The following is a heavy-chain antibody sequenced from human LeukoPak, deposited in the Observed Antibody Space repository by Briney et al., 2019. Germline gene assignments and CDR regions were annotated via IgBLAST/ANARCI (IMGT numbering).Heavy chain of an antibody. CDR2: INAGNGNT. J-gene: IGHJ4*02. D-gene: IGHD1-26*01. CDR3: ARVVGATDFDY. CDR1: GYTFTSYA. V-gene: IGHV1-3*01. Sequence: ASVNVSCKASGYTFTSYAMHWVRQAPGQRLEWMGWINAGNGNTKYSQKFQGRVTITRDTSASTAYMELSRLRSEDTAVYYCARVVGATDFDYWGQGTLVTVSS.